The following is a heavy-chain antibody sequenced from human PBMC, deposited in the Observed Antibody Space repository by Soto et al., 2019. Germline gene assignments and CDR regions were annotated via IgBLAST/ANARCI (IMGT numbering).Heavy chain of an antibody. CDR3: ARRKERSGPHYFDY. CDR2: MNPYSGNT. D-gene: IGHD6-25*01. J-gene: IGHJ4*02. V-gene: IGHV1-8*01. Sequence: GASVKVSCKASGYTFTTYDISWVRQATGQGLEWMGWMNPYSGNTGYAQKFQGRVTVTRNTSISTVYMELSGLRPDDTAVYYCARRKERSGPHYFDYWGQGSKVTSPQ. CDR1: GYTFTTYD.